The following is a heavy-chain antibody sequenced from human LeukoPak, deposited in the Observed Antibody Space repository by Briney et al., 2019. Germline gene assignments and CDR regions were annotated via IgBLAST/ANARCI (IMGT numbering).Heavy chain of an antibody. CDR1: GFTFSSYA. Sequence: GGSLRLSCAASGFTFSSYAMDWVRPAPGKGRDWVAVISYDGSNKYYADSVRGRFTISRGNSKNTLYLQMNSLRAEDTAVYYCARGLLLYSSYMDVWGKGTTVTVSS. D-gene: IGHD6-13*01. CDR2: ISYDGSNK. J-gene: IGHJ6*03. CDR3: ARGLLLYSSYMDV. V-gene: IGHV3-30*01.